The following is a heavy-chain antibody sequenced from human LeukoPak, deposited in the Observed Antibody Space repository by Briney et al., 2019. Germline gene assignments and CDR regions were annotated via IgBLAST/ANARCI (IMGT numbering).Heavy chain of an antibody. V-gene: IGHV4-61*02. J-gene: IGHJ5*02. CDR1: GGSISSVSYY. D-gene: IGHD2-2*01. CDR3: ARGVVVPAAKDNWFDP. Sequence: SETLSLTCTVSGGSISSVSYYWSWIRQPAGKGLEWIGRNYTRGSTNYKPSLKSRVTISVDTSKNQFSLKLSSVTAADTAVYYCARGVVVPAAKDNWFDPWGQRTLVTVSS. CDR2: NYTRGST.